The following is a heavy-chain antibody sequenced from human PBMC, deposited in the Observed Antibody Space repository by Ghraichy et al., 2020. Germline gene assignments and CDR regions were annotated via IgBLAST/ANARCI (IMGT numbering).Heavy chain of an antibody. D-gene: IGHD2-21*02. CDR3: ARGSASKGPRDHYYGMDA. V-gene: IGHV4-31*03. J-gene: IGHJ6*02. CDR2: IYNSVNT. CDR1: GGSMSSDNYF. Sequence: SETLSLTCTVSGGSMSSDNYFWSWIRQHPGKGLEWIGCIYNSVNTYYNPSLRSRLSIFLDTSEHQFSLILRSVTAADTAVYYCARGSASKGPRDHYYGMDAWGQGTTVTVSS.